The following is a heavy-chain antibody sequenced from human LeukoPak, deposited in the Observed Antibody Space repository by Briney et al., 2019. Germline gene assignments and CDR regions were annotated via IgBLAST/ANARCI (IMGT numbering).Heavy chain of an antibody. CDR1: GYTLTELS. D-gene: IGHD1-1*01. CDR3: ATGELADTIDY. V-gene: IGHV1-24*01. Sequence: ASVKVSCKVSGYTLTELSMHWVRQPLGKGLEWMGGFDPEHGETIYAQKFQGRLTVTEDTSTDTTYMELSSLRSEDTAMYYCATGELADTIDYWGQGTLVTVSS. J-gene: IGHJ4*02. CDR2: FDPEHGET.